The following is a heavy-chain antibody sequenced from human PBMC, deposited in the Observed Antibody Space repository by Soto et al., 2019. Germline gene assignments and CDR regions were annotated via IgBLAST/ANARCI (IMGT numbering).Heavy chain of an antibody. D-gene: IGHD1-26*01. CDR3: AKAPGGSYPHHFDY. Sequence: GSLRISCGGSGFTFSMYALIWVRQAPGKGLEWVSAISGSGGSTYYADSVKGRFTISRDNSKNTLYLQMNSLRAEDTAVYYCAKAPGGSYPHHFDYWGQGTLVTVSS. CDR1: GFTFSMYA. V-gene: IGHV3-23*01. CDR2: ISGSGGST. J-gene: IGHJ4*02.